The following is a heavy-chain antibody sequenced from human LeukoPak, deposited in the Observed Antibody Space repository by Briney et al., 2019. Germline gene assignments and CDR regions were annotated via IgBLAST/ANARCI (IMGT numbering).Heavy chain of an antibody. Sequence: GGSLRLSCAASGFTFSSYSMNWVRQAPGKGLEGVSSISSSSSYIYYADSVKGRFTISRDNSKNTLYLQMNSLRAEDTAVYYCAKCEGIAVAGTDYWGQGTLVTVSS. CDR3: AKCEGIAVAGTDY. J-gene: IGHJ4*02. CDR1: GFTFSSYS. V-gene: IGHV3-21*04. CDR2: ISSSSSYI. D-gene: IGHD6-19*01.